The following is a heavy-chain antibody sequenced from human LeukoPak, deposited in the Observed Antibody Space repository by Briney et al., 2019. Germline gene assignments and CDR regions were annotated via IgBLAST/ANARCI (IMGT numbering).Heavy chain of an antibody. CDR2: IYYSGNT. V-gene: IGHV4-39*01. CDR1: GGSISISGYY. D-gene: IGHD3/OR15-3a*01. Sequence: PSETLSLTCTVSGGSISISGYYWGWIRQPPGRGLEWIGSIYYSGNTYYNASLKSQVSISIDTSKNQFSLRLTSVTAADTAVYYCARQTGSGLFILPGGQGTLVTVSS. CDR3: ARQTGSGLFILP. J-gene: IGHJ4*02.